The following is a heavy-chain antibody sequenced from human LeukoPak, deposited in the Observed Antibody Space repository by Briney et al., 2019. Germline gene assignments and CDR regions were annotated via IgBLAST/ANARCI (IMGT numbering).Heavy chain of an antibody. J-gene: IGHJ4*02. V-gene: IGHV4-34*01. D-gene: IGHD6-13*01. Sequence: PSETLSLTCTVSGGSISSVGYYWSWIRQPPGKGLEWIGEINHSGSTNYNPSLKSRVTISVDTSKNQFSLKLSSVTAADTAVYYCARGIAAAPAKGTAPSQTSYFDYWGQGTLVTVSS. CDR2: INHSGST. CDR3: ARGIAAAPAKGTAPSQTSYFDY. CDR1: GGSISSVGYY.